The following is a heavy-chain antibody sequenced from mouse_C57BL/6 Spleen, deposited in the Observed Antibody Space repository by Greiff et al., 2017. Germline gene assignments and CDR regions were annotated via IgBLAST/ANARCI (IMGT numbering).Heavy chain of an antibody. D-gene: IGHD4-1*01. CDR2: IWTGGGT. CDR1: GFSLTSYA. Sequence: VKLMESGPGLVAPSQSLSITCTVSGFSLTSYAISWVRQPPGKGLEWLGVIWTGGGTNYNSALKSRLSISKYNSKSQVFLKMNSLQTDDTARYYCARAKNWDGFYAMDYWGQGTSVTVSS. V-gene: IGHV2-9-1*01. CDR3: ARAKNWDGFYAMDY. J-gene: IGHJ4*01.